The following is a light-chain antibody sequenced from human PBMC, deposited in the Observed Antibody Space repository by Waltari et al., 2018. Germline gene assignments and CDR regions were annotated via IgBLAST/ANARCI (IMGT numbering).Light chain of an antibody. V-gene: IGKV3-20*01. J-gene: IGKJ1*01. CDR1: QSVSRA. Sequence: EIVLTPSPGTLSLSLGERATVSCRASQSVSRALAWYQQKPGQAPRLLIYGASTRATGIPDRFSGSGSGTDFSLTISRLEPDDFAVYYCQQYVRVPVTFGQGATGE. CDR2: GAS. CDR3: QQYVRVPVT.